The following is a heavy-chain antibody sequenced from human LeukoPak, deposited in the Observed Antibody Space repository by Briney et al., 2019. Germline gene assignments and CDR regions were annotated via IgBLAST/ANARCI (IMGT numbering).Heavy chain of an antibody. D-gene: IGHD3-16*01. CDR3: TTDRFSGGRQRDLQFDN. J-gene: IGHJ4*02. Sequence: GGSLRLSCAASGSTFRDAWMSWVRQAPGKGLEWVGRIKSKADGGTTDYAAPVTGRFTTSRDDSQNTLYLQMNSLKTDDTAVYYCTTDRFSGGRQRDLQFDNWGQGTLVTVSS. CDR1: GSTFRDAW. CDR2: IKSKADGGTT. V-gene: IGHV3-15*01.